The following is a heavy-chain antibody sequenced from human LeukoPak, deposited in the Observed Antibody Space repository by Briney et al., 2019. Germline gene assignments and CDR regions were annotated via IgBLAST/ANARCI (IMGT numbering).Heavy chain of an antibody. D-gene: IGHD1-1*01. Sequence: GGSLRLSCAGSGFTHYGLTFSSDWLSWVRQPPGKGLEWVANRNQDTIKKYYLDSVKGRFTISRDHAKNALYLQMNSLRAEDTAGYFCASSPNWNEAEYYFEHWGRGTLVIVAS. CDR1: GFTHYGLTFSSDW. CDR2: RNQDTIKK. CDR3: ASSPNWNEAEYYFEH. V-gene: IGHV3-7*01. J-gene: IGHJ4*02.